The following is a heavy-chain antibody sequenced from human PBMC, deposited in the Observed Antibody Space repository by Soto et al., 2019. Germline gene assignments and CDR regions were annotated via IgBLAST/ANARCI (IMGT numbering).Heavy chain of an antibody. Sequence: QVQLVQSGAEVKKPGASVKVSCKASGYTFTSYYLHWVRQAPGQGLEWMGIINPSGSTTYAQKFQGRLTMTRDTSTSTVYMELSSLRSEDTAVYYCARVYCSGGRCYSIDYWGQGTLVTVSS. CDR1: GYTFTSYY. CDR3: ARVYCSGGRCYSIDY. CDR2: INPSGST. J-gene: IGHJ4*02. D-gene: IGHD2-15*01. V-gene: IGHV1-46*03.